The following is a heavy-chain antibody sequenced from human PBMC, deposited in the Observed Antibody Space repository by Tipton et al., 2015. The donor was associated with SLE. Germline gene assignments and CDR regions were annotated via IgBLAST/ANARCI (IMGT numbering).Heavy chain of an antibody. J-gene: IGHJ4*02. D-gene: IGHD2-2*01. CDR3: ARTDCSGISCPLDY. CDR1: GFTFSSYA. CDR2: IFYTGNT. Sequence: LRLSCSASGFTFSSYAMHWVRQAPGKGLEWIGDIFYTGNTYYNPSLKSRVSISMDTSKNQFSLKLRSVTAADTAIYYCARTDCSGISCPLDYWGQGSPVTVSS. V-gene: IGHV4-31*02.